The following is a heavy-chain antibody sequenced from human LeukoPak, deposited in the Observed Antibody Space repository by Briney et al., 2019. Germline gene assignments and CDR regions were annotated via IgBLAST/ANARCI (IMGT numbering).Heavy chain of an antibody. D-gene: IGHD3-22*01. CDR3: ARDFGYYDNTDY. CDR1: GGSISSGDYY. J-gene: IGHJ4*02. Sequence: SETLSLTCTVSGGSISSGDYYWSWIRQPPGKGLEWIEYIYYSGSTYYNPSLKSRVTISVDTSKNQFSLKLSSVTAADTAVYYCARDFGYYDNTDYWGQGTLVTVSS. V-gene: IGHV4-30-4*08. CDR2: IYYSGST.